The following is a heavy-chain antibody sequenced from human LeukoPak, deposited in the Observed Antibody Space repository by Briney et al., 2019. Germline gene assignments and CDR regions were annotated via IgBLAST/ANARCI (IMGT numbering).Heavy chain of an antibody. CDR2: IYSGGST. V-gene: IGHV3-53*01. CDR1: GFTVSSNY. Sequence: GGSLRLSCEASGFTVSSNYMSWVRQAPGKGLEWVSVIYSGGSTYYADSVKGRFTISRDNSKNTLYLQMNSLRAEDTAVYYCAKDSRDYNFRTGYYFDYWGQGTLVTVSS. CDR3: AKDSRDYNFRTGYYFDY. J-gene: IGHJ4*02. D-gene: IGHD5-24*01.